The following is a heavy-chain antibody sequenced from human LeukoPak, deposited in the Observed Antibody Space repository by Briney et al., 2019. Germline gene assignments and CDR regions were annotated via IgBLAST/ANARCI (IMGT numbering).Heavy chain of an antibody. Sequence: GESLKISCKGSGYSFTSYWIGWVRQMPGKSVEWMGIIYPGDSDTRYSPSFQGQVTISADKSISTAYLQWSSLKASDTAMFYCARTGYSSGWYGGFDIWGQGTKVTVSS. CDR2: IYPGDSDT. J-gene: IGHJ3*02. CDR3: ARTGYSSGWYGGFDI. CDR1: GYSFTSYW. V-gene: IGHV5-51*01. D-gene: IGHD6-13*01.